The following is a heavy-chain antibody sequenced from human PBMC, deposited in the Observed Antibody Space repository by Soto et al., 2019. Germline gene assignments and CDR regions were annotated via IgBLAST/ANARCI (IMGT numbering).Heavy chain of an antibody. CDR2: INPNSGGT. CDR3: ARVTSATVTTYYYYGMDV. J-gene: IGHJ6*02. V-gene: IGHV1-2*02. Sequence: ASVKVSCKASGYTFTGYYMHWVRQAPGQGLEWMGWINPNSGGTNYAQKFQGRVTMTRDTSISTAYMELSRLRSDDAAVYYCARVTSATVTTYYYYGMDVWGQGTTVTVSS. D-gene: IGHD4-4*01. CDR1: GYTFTGYY.